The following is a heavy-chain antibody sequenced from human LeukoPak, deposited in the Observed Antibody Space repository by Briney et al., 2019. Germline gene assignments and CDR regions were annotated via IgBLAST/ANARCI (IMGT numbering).Heavy chain of an antibody. CDR3: ARDRAGGYAQAPLDY. CDR2: ISAYNGNT. Sequence: GASVKVSCKASGYTFTSYGISWVRQAPGQGLEWMGWISAYNGNTNYAQKLQGRVTMTTDTSTSTAYMELRSLRSDDTAVYYCARDRAGGYAQAPLDYWGQGTLVTVSS. V-gene: IGHV1-18*01. D-gene: IGHD5-12*01. J-gene: IGHJ4*02. CDR1: GYTFTSYG.